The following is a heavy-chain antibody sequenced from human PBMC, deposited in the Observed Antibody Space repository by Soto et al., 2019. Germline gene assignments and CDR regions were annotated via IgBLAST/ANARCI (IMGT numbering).Heavy chain of an antibody. CDR1: GGSIRNSDSY. Sequence: QVQLQESGPGRVKPSQTLSLTCTVSGGSIRNSDSYCSWIRQPPGKGLGWIGYIYYSESAYYNPSVKSRVTISVDTSKNQFSLILRSVTAADTAVYYCARAVIVADGTSGFDYWGQGTLVTVSA. CDR3: ARAVIVADGTSGFDY. D-gene: IGHD6-13*01. J-gene: IGHJ4*02. V-gene: IGHV4-30-4*01. CDR2: IYYSESA.